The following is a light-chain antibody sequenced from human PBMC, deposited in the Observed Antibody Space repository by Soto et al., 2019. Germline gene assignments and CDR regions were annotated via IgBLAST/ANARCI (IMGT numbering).Light chain of an antibody. V-gene: IGKV1-5*01. CDR1: QSISSW. CDR3: QQYNSYWA. J-gene: IGKJ1*01. CDR2: DAS. Sequence: DLQMTQSPSTLSPSVGDRAAIPCRASQSISSWLAWYQQKPGKAPKLLIYDASSLESGVPSRFSGSGSGTEFTLTISSLQPDDFATYYCQQYNSYWAFGQGTKVDIK.